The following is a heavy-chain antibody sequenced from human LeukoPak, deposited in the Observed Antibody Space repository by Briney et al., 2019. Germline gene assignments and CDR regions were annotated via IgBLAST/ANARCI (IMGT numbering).Heavy chain of an antibody. CDR2: ISSSGSTI. D-gene: IGHD3-22*01. Sequence: PGGSLRLSCAASGFTFSDYYMSWIRQAPGKGLEWPSYISSSGSTIYYADSVKGRFTISRDNAKNSLYLQVNSLRVEDTAVYYCARHYYHGSGHGGYWGQGTLVTVSS. CDR3: ARHYYHGSGHGGY. V-gene: IGHV3-11*01. CDR1: GFTFSDYY. J-gene: IGHJ4*02.